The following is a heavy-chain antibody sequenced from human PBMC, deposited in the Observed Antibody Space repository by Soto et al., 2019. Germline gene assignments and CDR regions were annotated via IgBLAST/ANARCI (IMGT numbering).Heavy chain of an antibody. V-gene: IGHV2-5*01. CDR1: GFSLSTSGVG. Sequence: GSGPTLVNPTQTLTLTCSFSGFSLSTSGVGVGWIRQPPGKALEWLALIYWNDDKRYSPSLKSRLTITEDTSKNQVVLTVTNMDPVDTATYYCAHRSLLVRGDYFEHWGQGTLVTVSS. CDR3: AHRSLLVRGDYFEH. CDR2: IYWNDDK. J-gene: IGHJ4*02. D-gene: IGHD6-6*01.